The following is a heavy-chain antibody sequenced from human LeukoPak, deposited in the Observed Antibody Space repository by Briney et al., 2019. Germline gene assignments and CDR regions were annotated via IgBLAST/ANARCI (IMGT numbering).Heavy chain of an antibody. J-gene: IGHJ4*02. CDR2: VDGGGGGT. CDR1: GFTLSSYA. D-gene: IGHD6-13*01. CDR3: AKQSAGSAAWYSLRYDF. Sequence: GGSLRLSCAASGFTLSSYAMTWVRQAPGRGLEWVSSVDGGGGGTYYADSVKGRFTISRDNSKDTLYLQMNGLRAEDTAVYFCAKQSAGSAAWYSLRYDFWGQGTLVTVSS. V-gene: IGHV3-23*01.